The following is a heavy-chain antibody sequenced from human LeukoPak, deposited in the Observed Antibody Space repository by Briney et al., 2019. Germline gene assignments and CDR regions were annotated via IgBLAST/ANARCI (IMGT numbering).Heavy chain of an antibody. Sequence: VASVKVSCKASGGTFSSYAISWVRQAPGQGLEWMGGIIALFGTANYAQKFQGRLTITADESTSTAYMELSSLRSEDTAVYYCARELRGYSYGYRGIGYWGQGTLVTVSS. J-gene: IGHJ4*02. D-gene: IGHD5-18*01. V-gene: IGHV1-69*13. CDR1: GGTFSSYA. CDR2: IIALFGTA. CDR3: ARELRGYSYGYRGIGY.